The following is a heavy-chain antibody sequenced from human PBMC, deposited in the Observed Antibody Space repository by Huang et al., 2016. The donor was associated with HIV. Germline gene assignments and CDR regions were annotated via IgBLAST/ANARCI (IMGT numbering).Heavy chain of an antibody. D-gene: IGHD3-3*01. CDR1: SGSISSYY. Sequence: QVQLQESGPGLVKPSETLSLTCTVSSGSISSYYWSWIRQPPGKGLEWIGNVYYSGGTNYNPSLKSRVTISADRSKNQFSLKLSYVTAADTAVYYCAKDQNDFWSGFSDWGQGTPVTVSS. J-gene: IGHJ4*02. V-gene: IGHV4-59*01. CDR2: VYYSGGT. CDR3: AKDQNDFWSGFSD.